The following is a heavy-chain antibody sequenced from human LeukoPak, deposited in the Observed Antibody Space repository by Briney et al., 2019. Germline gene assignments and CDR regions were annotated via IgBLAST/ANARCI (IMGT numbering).Heavy chain of an antibody. CDR2: INSDGSST. CDR1: GFTFSSYW. V-gene: IGHV3-74*01. D-gene: IGHD2-21*02. Sequence: PGGSLRLSCAASGFTFSSYWMHWVRQAPGKGLVWVSRINSDGSSTSYADSVEGRFTISRDNAKNTLYLQMNSLRAEDTAVYYCARQTHVVVTAFDYWGQGTLVTVSS. CDR3: ARQTHVVVTAFDY. J-gene: IGHJ4*02.